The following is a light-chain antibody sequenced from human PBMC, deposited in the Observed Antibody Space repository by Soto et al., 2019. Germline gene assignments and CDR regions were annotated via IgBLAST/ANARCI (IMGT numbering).Light chain of an antibody. CDR2: DVS. V-gene: IGLV2-11*01. J-gene: IGLJ1*01. CDR1: SSDVGGYDY. Sequence: QSALTQPRSVSGSPGQSVTISCTGTSSDVGGYDYVSWYQQHPDKAPKLMIYDVSKWPSGVPDRFSGSKSGNTASLTISGLQAEDEADYYCYSYAGSSYVFGTGTKVTVL. CDR3: YSYAGSSYV.